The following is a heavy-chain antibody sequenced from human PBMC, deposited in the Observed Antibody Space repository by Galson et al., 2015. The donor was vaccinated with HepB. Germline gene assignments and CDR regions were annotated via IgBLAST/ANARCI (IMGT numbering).Heavy chain of an antibody. Sequence: SLRLSCAASGFTFSSYAMSWVRQAPGKGLEWVSAISGSGGSTYYADSVKGRFTISRDNSKNTLYLQMNSLRAEDTAVYYCASHVVTVVDNFDYWGQGTLVTVSS. D-gene: IGHD2-15*01. CDR1: GFTFSSYA. J-gene: IGHJ4*02. CDR2: ISGSGGST. V-gene: IGHV3-23*01. CDR3: ASHVVTVVDNFDY.